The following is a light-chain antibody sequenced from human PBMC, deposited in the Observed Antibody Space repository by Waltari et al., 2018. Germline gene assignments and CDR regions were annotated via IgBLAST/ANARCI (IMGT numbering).Light chain of an antibody. CDR3: CSYARSGTVL. Sequence: QSALTQPASVSGSPGQSITISCTGTSSDVGSYNLVSWYQQHPGKAPKLMIYEVVTRPSGVSNRFSGSTSANAASLTISGLQAEDEGDYYCCSYARSGTVLFGGGTKLTVL. CDR1: SSDVGSYNL. J-gene: IGLJ2*01. CDR2: EVV. V-gene: IGLV2-23*02.